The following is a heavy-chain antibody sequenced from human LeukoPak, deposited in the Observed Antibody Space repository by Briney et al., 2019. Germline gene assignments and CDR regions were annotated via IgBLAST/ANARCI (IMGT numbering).Heavy chain of an antibody. Sequence: SETLSLTCAVSGYSISSGYYWGWIRQPPGKGVEWIGSIYHSGSTYYNPSLKSRVTISVDTSKNQFSLKLSSVTAADTAVYYCARDRGSRPWYFDLWGRGTLVTVSS. V-gene: IGHV4-38-2*02. J-gene: IGHJ2*01. D-gene: IGHD3-10*01. CDR2: IYHSGST. CDR3: ARDRGSRPWYFDL. CDR1: GYSISSGYY.